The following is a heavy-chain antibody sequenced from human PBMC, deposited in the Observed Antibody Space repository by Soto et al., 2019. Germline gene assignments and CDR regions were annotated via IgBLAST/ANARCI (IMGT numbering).Heavy chain of an antibody. CDR1: GFTFSSYA. J-gene: IGHJ4*02. D-gene: IGHD2-15*01. Sequence: GGSLRLSCAASGFTFSSYAMSWVRQAPGKGLEWVSAISGSGGSTYYADSVKGRFTISRDNSKNTLYLQMNSLRAEDTAVYYCAKDPRGVSGGRTSLRYWGQGTLVTVSS. CDR2: ISGSGGST. CDR3: AKDPRGVSGGRTSLRY. V-gene: IGHV3-23*01.